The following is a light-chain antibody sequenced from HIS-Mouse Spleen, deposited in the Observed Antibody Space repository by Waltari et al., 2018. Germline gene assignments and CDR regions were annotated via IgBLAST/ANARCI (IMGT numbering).Light chain of an antibody. J-gene: IGKJ1*01. CDR1: QGISNY. Sequence: DIQMTKSPSSLSASVGDRATITCRASQGISNYLSWYQQKPGKVPKLLIYAASTLQSGVPSRFSGSGSGTDFTLTISSLQPEDVATYYCQKYNSAPWTFGQGTKVEIK. V-gene: IGKV1-27*01. CDR3: QKYNSAPWT. CDR2: AAS.